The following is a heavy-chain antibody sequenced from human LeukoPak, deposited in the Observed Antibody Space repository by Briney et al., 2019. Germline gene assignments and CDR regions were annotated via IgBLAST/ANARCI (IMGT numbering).Heavy chain of an antibody. D-gene: IGHD3-22*01. CDR3: AKGYDSSGYYYVDY. J-gene: IGHJ4*02. Sequence: GGSLRLSCAASGFTFSSYAMSWVRQAPGKGLEWVSAISGSGGSTYYADSVKGRFTISRDNSKNTLYLQMNSLRAEDTVVYYCAKGYDSSGYYYVDYWGQGTLVTVSS. CDR1: GFTFSSYA. V-gene: IGHV3-23*01. CDR2: ISGSGGST.